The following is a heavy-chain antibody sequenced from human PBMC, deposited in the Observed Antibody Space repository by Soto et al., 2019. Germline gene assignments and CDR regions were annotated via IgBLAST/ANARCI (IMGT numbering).Heavy chain of an antibody. D-gene: IGHD6-13*01. CDR2: ISGSGAST. CDR1: GFTFSSYA. V-gene: IGHV3-23*01. CDR3: AKDRRGSSCSRCFDY. Sequence: GGSLRLSCAASGFTFSSYAMSWVRQAPGKGLEWVSVISGSGASTYYADSVKGRFTISRDNSKNTLYLQMNSLRAEDTAVYYCAKDRRGSSCSRCFDYWGQGTLVTVSS. J-gene: IGHJ4*02.